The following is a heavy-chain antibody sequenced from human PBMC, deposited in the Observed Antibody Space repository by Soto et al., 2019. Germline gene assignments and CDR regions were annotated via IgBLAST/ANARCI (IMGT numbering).Heavy chain of an antibody. CDR3: ARDVPPDY. V-gene: IGHV3-74*01. Sequence: DVQLVESGGGLVQPGGSLRLSCAASGFTFRRYWMHWVRQAPGKGLVRVARINEDGSTTNYADSVKGRFSISRDNAKNTVYLQMNSLRAEDTAVFYCARDVPPDYWGQGTLVTVSS. CDR2: INEDGSTT. J-gene: IGHJ4*02. CDR1: GFTFRRYW.